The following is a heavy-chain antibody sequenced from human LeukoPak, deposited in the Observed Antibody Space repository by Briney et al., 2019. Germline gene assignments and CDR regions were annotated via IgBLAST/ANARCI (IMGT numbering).Heavy chain of an antibody. V-gene: IGHV4-31*02. CDR2: ISYRGST. CDR1: GASISNSGGFY. D-gene: IGHD2-15*01. Sequence: PSETLSLTCTVSGASISNSGGFYWSWIRQHPGDGLEWIGFISYRGSTYYNPSLKSRVSMSVDMSRSQFSLRLTSVTDEDTAVYYCASISQSSGGFYYWGQGTLVTVSS. J-gene: IGHJ4*02. CDR3: ASISQSSGGFYY.